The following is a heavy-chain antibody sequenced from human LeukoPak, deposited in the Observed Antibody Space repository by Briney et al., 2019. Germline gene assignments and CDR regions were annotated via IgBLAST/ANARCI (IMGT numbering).Heavy chain of an antibody. D-gene: IGHD3-22*01. CDR3: ARDTGVKYYYDSSGYWAFDI. CDR2: IYYSGST. V-gene: IGHV4-59*01. J-gene: IGHJ3*02. Sequence: SETLSLTCTVSGGSISSYYWSWIRHPPGKGLEWIGYIYYSGSTNYNPSLKSRVTISVDTSKNQFSLKLSSVTAADTAVYYCARDTGVKYYYDSSGYWAFDIWGQGTMVTVSS. CDR1: GGSISSYY.